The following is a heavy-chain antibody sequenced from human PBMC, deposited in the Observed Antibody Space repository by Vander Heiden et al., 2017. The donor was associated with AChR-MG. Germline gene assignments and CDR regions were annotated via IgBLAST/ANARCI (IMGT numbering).Heavy chain of an antibody. V-gene: IGHV4-39*01. J-gene: IGHJ5*02. D-gene: IGHD2-15*01. CDR1: GGSISSSSYY. Sequence: QLQLQESGPGLVKPSETLSLTCTVSGGSISSSSYYWGWIRQPPGKGLEWIGSIYYSGSTYYNPSLKSRVTISVDTSKNQFSLKLSSVTAADTAVYYCARQERVVVVAAGKYNWFDPWGQGTLVTVSS. CDR2: IYYSGST. CDR3: ARQERVVVVAAGKYNWFDP.